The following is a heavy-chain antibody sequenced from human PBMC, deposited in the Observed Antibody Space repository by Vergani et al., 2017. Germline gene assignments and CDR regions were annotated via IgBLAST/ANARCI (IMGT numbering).Heavy chain of an antibody. J-gene: IGHJ6*03. CDR2: IIPIFGTT. Sequence: QGQLAQSGAEVKKPGSSVKVSCKASGGTFSSNSISWVRQAPGQGLEWMGRIIPIFGTTSYAQKFQGRVTILADESTSTAYMELSSLRSEDTAVYYCARWGGRIHSYGWQNYYYYYYMDVWGK. V-gene: IGHV1-69*13. D-gene: IGHD5-18*01. CDR1: GGTFSSNS. CDR3: ARWGGRIHSYGWQNYYYYYYMDV.